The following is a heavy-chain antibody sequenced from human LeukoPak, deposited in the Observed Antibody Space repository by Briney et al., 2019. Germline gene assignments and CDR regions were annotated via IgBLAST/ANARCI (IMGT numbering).Heavy chain of an antibody. Sequence: SETLSLTCTVSGYSISSDYYWAWIRQPPGKGLEWIGRISSSGSTNYNPSLKSRVTMSIETSNNQFSLKLSSVTAADTAVYYCASQVAPGYNYLYWGQGTLVTVSS. D-gene: IGHD5-24*01. CDR2: ISSSGST. J-gene: IGHJ4*02. CDR1: GYSISSDYY. V-gene: IGHV4-38-2*02. CDR3: ASQVAPGYNYLY.